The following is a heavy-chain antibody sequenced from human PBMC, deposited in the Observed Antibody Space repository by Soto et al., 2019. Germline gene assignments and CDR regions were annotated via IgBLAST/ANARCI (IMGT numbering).Heavy chain of an antibody. CDR2: ISGYNGDT. CDR1: GYTFTSYV. V-gene: IGHV1-18*01. Sequence: EASVKVSCKASGYTFTSYVISWVRQAPGQGLEWMGWISGYNGDTNYAQKFQGRVTMTTDTSTSTAYVELRSLKSDDTAVYYCARVYDILTGPSRGAVYWG. D-gene: IGHD3-9*01. J-gene: IGHJ4*01. CDR3: ARVYDILTGPSRGAVY.